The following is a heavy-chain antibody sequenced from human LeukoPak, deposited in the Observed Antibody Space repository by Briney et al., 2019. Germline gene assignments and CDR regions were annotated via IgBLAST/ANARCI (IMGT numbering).Heavy chain of an antibody. D-gene: IGHD3-22*01. CDR2: ISTSTSTI. V-gene: IGHV3-48*01. CDR1: GFTFGSYS. CDR3: ERHTYYYDSSAYKYLDY. Sequence: GGSLRLSCAASGFTFGSYSMNWVRQVPGESLGWVSYISTSTSTIYYADSVKGRFTISRDNAKNSLYLHMNSLRAEDTAVYYCERHTYYYDSSAYKYLDYWAQGTLVTVSS. J-gene: IGHJ4*02.